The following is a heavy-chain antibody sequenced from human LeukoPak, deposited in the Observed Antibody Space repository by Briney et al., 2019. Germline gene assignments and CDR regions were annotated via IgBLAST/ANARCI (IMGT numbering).Heavy chain of an antibody. CDR3: ARPMGYCSSTSCHPHAFDI. CDR1: GGSISSSSYY. D-gene: IGHD2-2*01. CDR2: IYYSGST. Sequence: SETLSLTCTVSGGSISSSSYYWGWIRQPPGKGLEWIGSIYYSGSTYYNPSLKSRVTISVDTSKNQFSLKLSSVTAADTAVYHCARPMGYCSSTSCHPHAFDIWGQGTMVTVSS. V-gene: IGHV4-39*01. J-gene: IGHJ3*02.